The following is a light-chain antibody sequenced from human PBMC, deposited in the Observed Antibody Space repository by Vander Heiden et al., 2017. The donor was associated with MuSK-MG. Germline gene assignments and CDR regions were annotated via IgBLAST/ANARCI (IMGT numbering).Light chain of an antibody. Sequence: GERATLSCRASQSVYNYLARYQQNPGQPPRLLIYDSSRRATGIPPRCSGSGSGTDFIITISSLQPEDSAVYFCQQRSYWPPITFGQGTRLEI. CDR3: QQRSYWPPIT. CDR1: QSVYNY. V-gene: IGKV3-11*01. CDR2: DSS. J-gene: IGKJ5*01.